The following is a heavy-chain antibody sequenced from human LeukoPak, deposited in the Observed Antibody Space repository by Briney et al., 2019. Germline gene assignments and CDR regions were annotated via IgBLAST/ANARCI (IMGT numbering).Heavy chain of an antibody. D-gene: IGHD6-13*01. J-gene: IGHJ4*02. V-gene: IGHV3-21*01. CDR2: ISSSSNYM. Sequence: GGSLRLSCAASGFTFSRNAMNWVRQAPGKGLEWVSFISSSSNYMSYADSVRGRFTISRDNAKNSLYLQMNSLRAEDTAVYYCARPLDSSNNYFDYWGQGTLVTVSA. CDR1: GFTFSRNA. CDR3: ARPLDSSNNYFDY.